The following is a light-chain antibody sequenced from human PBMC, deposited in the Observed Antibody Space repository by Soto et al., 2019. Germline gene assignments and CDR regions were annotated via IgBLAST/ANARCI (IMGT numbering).Light chain of an antibody. V-gene: IGLV1-51*01. J-gene: IGLJ2*01. CDR2: DSD. Sequence: QSVLTQPPSVSAAPGQKVTISCSGSSSNIGNNYVSWYQHLPGTAPKLLIYDSDKRPSGIPDRFSGSKSGTSATLGITGLQTGDEADYYCGTWDSSLSGVVFGGGTKLTVL. CDR1: SSNIGNNY. CDR3: GTWDSSLSGVV.